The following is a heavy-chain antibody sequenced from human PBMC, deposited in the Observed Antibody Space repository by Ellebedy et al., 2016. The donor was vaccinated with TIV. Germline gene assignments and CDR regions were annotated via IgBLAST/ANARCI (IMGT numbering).Heavy chain of an antibody. D-gene: IGHD2-8*01. CDR3: ARDRFTKGLAGMDV. CDR1: GFTVSSNY. V-gene: IGHV3-66*01. CDR2: IYSGGGT. Sequence: PGGSLRLSCAASGFTVSSNYMSWVRQAPGKGLEWVSVIYSGGGTYYADSVKGRFTISRDNSKNTLYLQMNSRRAEDTAVYYCARDRFTKGLAGMDVWGQGTTVTVSS. J-gene: IGHJ6*02.